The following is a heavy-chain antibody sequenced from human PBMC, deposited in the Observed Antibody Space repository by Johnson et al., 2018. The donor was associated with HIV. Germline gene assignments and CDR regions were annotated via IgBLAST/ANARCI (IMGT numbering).Heavy chain of an antibody. D-gene: IGHD3-3*01. CDR2: ISYDGSNK. CDR1: GFTFSSYA. V-gene: IGHV3-30*04. Sequence: QVQLLESGGGVVQPGRSLRLSCAASGFTFSSYAMHWVRQAPGKGLEWVAVISYDGSNKYYEDFVKGRFIISRDNSKNTLYLQMNSLRVEDTAVYYCVRAGRTYYDFWSGYSNDAFDIWGQGTMVTVSS. J-gene: IGHJ3*02. CDR3: VRAGRTYYDFWSGYSNDAFDI.